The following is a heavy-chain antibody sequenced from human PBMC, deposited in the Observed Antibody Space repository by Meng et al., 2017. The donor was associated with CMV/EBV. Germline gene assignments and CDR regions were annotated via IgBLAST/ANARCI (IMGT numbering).Heavy chain of an antibody. Sequence: GESLKISCAASRFTFSSYWMHWVRQAPGKGLVWVSRINSDGSSTSYADSVKGRFTISRDNAKNTLYLQMNSLRAEDTAVYYCARGSRYGDRLTSMYDAFDIWGQGTMVTVSS. D-gene: IGHD4-17*01. CDR1: RFTFSSYW. CDR3: ARGSRYGDRLTSMYDAFDI. J-gene: IGHJ3*02. V-gene: IGHV3-74*01. CDR2: INSDGSST.